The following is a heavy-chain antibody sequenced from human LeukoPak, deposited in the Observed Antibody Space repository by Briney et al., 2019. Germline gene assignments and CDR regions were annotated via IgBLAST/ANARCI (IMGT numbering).Heavy chain of an antibody. J-gene: IGHJ4*02. D-gene: IGHD1-26*01. CDR3: ARELQPSGSYDF. Sequence: GSLRLSCAASGFTFSRYGMHWVRQAPGKGLEWVALAWYDGSGQYYADSVRGRFTISRDNSKNTVYLQMNSLRVEDTAVYYCARELQPSGSYDFWGQGTLVTVSS. CDR1: GFTFSRYG. CDR2: AWYDGSGQ. V-gene: IGHV3-33*01.